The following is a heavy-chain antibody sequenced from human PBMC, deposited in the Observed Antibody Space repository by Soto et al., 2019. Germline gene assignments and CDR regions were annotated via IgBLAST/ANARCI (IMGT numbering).Heavy chain of an antibody. V-gene: IGHV3-11*01. CDR1: GFTFGDYY. Sequence: QVQLVESGGGLVKPGGSLRLSCAASGFTFGDYYMTWLRQAPGKGLEWVSFIGNRGTGIYYADSVKGRFTIFRDNAKNSLYLQMNSLRAEDTARYYCARDLRAVGMASRFDPWGQGTLVTVSS. CDR2: IGNRGTGI. CDR3: ARDLRAVGMASRFDP. J-gene: IGHJ5*02. D-gene: IGHD6-13*01.